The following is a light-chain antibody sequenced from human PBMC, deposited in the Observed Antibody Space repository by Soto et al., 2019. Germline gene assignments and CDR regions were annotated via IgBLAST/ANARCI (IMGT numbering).Light chain of an antibody. CDR3: CSYAGNSYV. CDR1: SSDVGGYNY. Sequence: QSVLTQPRSVSGSPGQSVTISCTGSSSDVGGYNYVSWHQQHPGKAPKLIIYELSQRPSGVPARFSVSKSGNTASLTISGLQADDEADYYCCSYAGNSYVFGTGTKVTVL. CDR2: ELS. J-gene: IGLJ1*01. V-gene: IGLV2-11*01.